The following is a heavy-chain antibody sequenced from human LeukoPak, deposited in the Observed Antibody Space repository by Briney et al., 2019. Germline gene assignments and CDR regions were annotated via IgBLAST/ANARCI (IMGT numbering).Heavy chain of an antibody. Sequence: XGYYWSWIRQPPGKGLEWIGGINHSGSTNYNPSLKSRVTISVDTSKNQFSLKLSSVTAADTAVYYCAREGGGNSGYDRWGQGTLVTVSS. CDR3: AREGGGNSGYDR. D-gene: IGHD5-12*01. J-gene: IGHJ4*02. CDR2: INHSGST. V-gene: IGHV4-34*01. CDR1: XGYY.